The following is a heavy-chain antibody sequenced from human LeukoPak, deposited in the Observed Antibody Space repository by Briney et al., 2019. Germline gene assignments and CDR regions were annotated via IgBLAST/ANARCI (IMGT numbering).Heavy chain of an antibody. CDR1: GLTFRSCG. D-gene: IGHD3/OR15-3a*01. J-gene: IGHJ4*02. Sequence: GGSLRHSCAASGLTFRSCGMSWVRQAPGKGLEWVSSIRNSDSRTFYTDSVKGRFTISRDNSKNTLYLQMNSLRAEDTAVYYCAIVDTRDWLEIMTDWGQRTLVTVSS. CDR2: IRNSDSRT. CDR3: AIVDTRDWLEIMTD. V-gene: IGHV3-23*01.